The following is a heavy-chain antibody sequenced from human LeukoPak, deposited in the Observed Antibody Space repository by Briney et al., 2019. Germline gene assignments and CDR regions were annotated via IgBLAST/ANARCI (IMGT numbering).Heavy chain of an antibody. J-gene: IGHJ4*02. CDR3: TTIRPGY. CDR2: IKDGGTTT. CDR1: GFTFSSYW. D-gene: IGHD5-12*01. Sequence: GGSPRLSCAASGFTFSSYWIHWVRQVPGKGLVWVSRIKDGGTTTDYADSVEGRFTISRDNAKNTLYLQMNSLRAEDTAVYYCTTIRPGYWGQGTLVTVSP. V-gene: IGHV3-74*01.